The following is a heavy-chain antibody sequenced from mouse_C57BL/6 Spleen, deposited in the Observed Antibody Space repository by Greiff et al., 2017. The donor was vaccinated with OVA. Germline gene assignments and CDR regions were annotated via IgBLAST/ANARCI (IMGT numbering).Heavy chain of an antibody. J-gene: IGHJ2*01. CDR2: IHPSDSDT. CDR3: AIESSSYGDY. V-gene: IGHV1-74*01. CDR1: GYTFTSYW. D-gene: IGHD1-1*01. Sequence: QVQLQQPGAELVKPGASVKVSCKASGYTFTSYWMHWVKQRPGQGLEWIGRIHPSDSDTNYNQQFTGKATLTVDKSSSTAYMPLSSLTSEDSAVYYCAIESSSYGDYWGQGTTLTVSS.